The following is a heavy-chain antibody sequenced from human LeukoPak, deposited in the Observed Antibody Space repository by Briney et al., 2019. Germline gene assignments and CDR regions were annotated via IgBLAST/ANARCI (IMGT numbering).Heavy chain of an antibody. Sequence: PGGSLRLSCAASGFTFSSYEMNWVRQAPGKGLEWVSYISSSGSTIYYADSVKGRFTISRDNAKNSLYLQMNSLRAEDTAVYYCARANDLYYFDYWGQGTLVTVSS. CDR1: GFTFSSYE. V-gene: IGHV3-48*03. CDR2: ISSSGSTI. CDR3: ARANDLYYFDY. J-gene: IGHJ4*02.